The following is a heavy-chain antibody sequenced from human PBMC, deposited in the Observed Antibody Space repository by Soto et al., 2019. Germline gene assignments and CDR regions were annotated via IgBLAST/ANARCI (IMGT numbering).Heavy chain of an antibody. D-gene: IGHD1-26*01. Sequence: PGESLKISCKGSGYSFTSYWIGWVRQMPGKGLEWMGIIYPGDSDTRYSPSFQGQVTISADKSISTAYLQWSSLKASDTAMYYCARLTPSGSYTISLGMDVWGQGTTVTVSS. CDR2: IYPGDSDT. V-gene: IGHV5-51*01. CDR3: ARLTPSGSYTISLGMDV. CDR1: GYSFTSYW. J-gene: IGHJ6*02.